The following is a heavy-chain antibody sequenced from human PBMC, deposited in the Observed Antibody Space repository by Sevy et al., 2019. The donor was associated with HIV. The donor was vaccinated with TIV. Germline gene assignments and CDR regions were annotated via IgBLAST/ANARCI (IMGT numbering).Heavy chain of an antibody. D-gene: IGHD3-10*01. V-gene: IGHV3-30-3*01. CDR1: GFTFSSYA. CDR3: ARDRRRDDYGSGSDTYYYYYYGMDV. CDR2: ISYDGSNK. J-gene: IGHJ6*02. Sequence: GGSLRLSCAASGFTFSSYAMHWVRQAPGKGLEWVAVISYDGSNKYYADSVKGRFTISRDNSKNTLYLQMNSLRAEDTAVEYCARDRRRDDYGSGSDTYYYYYYGMDVWGQGTTVTVSS.